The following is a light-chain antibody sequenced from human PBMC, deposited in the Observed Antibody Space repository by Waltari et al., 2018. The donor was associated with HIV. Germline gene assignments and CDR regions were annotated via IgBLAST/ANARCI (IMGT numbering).Light chain of an antibody. J-gene: IGLJ3*02. CDR3: ATWDDSLNAWV. CDR1: NSNIGSNT. Sequence: QSVLTQPPSASGTPGQRVTISCSGSNSNIGSNTVNWYHQLPGTAPKLLIYSTDQRPSGVPDRYSASKSGTSASLAIRGLQPEDEADYYCATWDDSLNAWVFGGGTKLTVL. CDR2: STD. V-gene: IGLV1-44*01.